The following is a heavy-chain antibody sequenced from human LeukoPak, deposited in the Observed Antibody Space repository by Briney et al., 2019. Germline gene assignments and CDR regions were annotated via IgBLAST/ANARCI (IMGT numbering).Heavy chain of an antibody. J-gene: IGHJ3*02. Sequence: PGGSLRLSCAASGFTVSTNYMSWVRQAPGKGLEWVSVIYSGGSTYYADSVKGRFTISRDNSKNTLYLQMNSLRAEDTAVYYCARDYDFWNDAFDIWGQGTMVTVSS. CDR1: GFTVSTNY. D-gene: IGHD3-3*01. CDR2: IYSGGST. V-gene: IGHV3-53*05. CDR3: ARDYDFWNDAFDI.